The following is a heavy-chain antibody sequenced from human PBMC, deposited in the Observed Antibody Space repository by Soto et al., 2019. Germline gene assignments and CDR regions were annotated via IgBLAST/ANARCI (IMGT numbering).Heavy chain of an antibody. J-gene: IGHJ5*02. CDR2: IRSKAYGGTT. CDR3: TRNRGLSLIVGDNWFDP. D-gene: IGHD1-26*01. CDR1: GFTFGDFA. Sequence: EVQLVESGGGLVQPGRSLSLSCTASGFTFGDFAMTWVRQAPGKGLEWVGFIRSKAYGGTTEYAASVKGRFTISRDDSKSIAYLQMNSLKTEDTAVYYCTRNRGLSLIVGDNWFDPWGQGTLVTVSS. V-gene: IGHV3-49*04.